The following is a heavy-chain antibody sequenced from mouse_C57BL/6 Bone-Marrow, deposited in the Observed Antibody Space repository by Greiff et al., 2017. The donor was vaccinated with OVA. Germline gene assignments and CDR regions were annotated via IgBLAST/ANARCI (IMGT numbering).Heavy chain of an antibody. Sequence: VQLQQSGPELVKPGASVKISCKASGYSFTGYYMNWVKQSPEKSLEWIGEINPSTGGTTYNQKFKAKATLTVDKSSSTAYMQLKSLTSEDSAVYYCAKKPYYYGSSYWYFDVWGTGTTVTVSS. J-gene: IGHJ1*03. D-gene: IGHD1-1*01. CDR2: INPSTGGT. V-gene: IGHV1-42*01. CDR1: GYSFTGYY. CDR3: AKKPYYYGSSYWYFDV.